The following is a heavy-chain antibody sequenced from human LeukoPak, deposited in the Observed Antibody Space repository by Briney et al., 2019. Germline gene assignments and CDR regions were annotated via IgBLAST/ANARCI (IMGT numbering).Heavy chain of an antibody. CDR1: GGTFSSYA. CDR3: ARHQNYDILTGYEYYYYMDV. CDR2: IIPIFGTA. J-gene: IGHJ6*03. Sequence: SVKVSCKASGGTFSSYAISWVRQAPGQGLEWMGGIIPIFGTANYAQKFQGRVTITADKSTSTAYMELSSLRSEDTAVYYCARHQNYDILTGYEYYYYMDVWGKGTTVTISS. D-gene: IGHD3-9*01. V-gene: IGHV1-69*06.